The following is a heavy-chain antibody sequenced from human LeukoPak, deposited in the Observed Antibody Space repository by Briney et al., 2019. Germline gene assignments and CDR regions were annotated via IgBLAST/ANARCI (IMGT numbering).Heavy chain of an antibody. J-gene: IGHJ6*04. CDR2: IYSGGST. Sequence: GGSLRLSCAASGFTVSSNYMSWVRQAPGKGLEWVSVIYSGGSTYYADSVKGRFTISRDNSKNTLYLQMNSLRAEDTAVYYCAKVGWGDYYGMDVWGKGTTVTVSS. D-gene: IGHD3-16*01. CDR3: AKVGWGDYYGMDV. V-gene: IGHV3-53*05. CDR1: GFTVSSNY.